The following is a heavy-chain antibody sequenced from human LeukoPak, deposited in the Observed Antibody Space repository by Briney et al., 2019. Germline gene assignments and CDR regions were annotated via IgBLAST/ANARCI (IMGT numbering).Heavy chain of an antibody. V-gene: IGHV3-33*01. CDR3: ARDPGNHHTSGSYYDS. D-gene: IGHD3-10*01. Sequence: GGSLRLSCAASGFTFSSYGFHWVRQAPGKGLEWVALIWYDGSHKYYADSVKGRFTISRDDSKNTLYLQMDSLRAEDTAIYFCARDPGNHHTSGSYYDSWGQGTLVTVSS. J-gene: IGHJ5*01. CDR1: GFTFSSYG. CDR2: IWYDGSHK.